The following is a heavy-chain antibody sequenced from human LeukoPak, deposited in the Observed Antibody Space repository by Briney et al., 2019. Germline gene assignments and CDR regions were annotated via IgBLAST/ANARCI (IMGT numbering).Heavy chain of an antibody. V-gene: IGHV1-46*01. CDR2: IHPSGGNP. J-gene: IGHJ4*02. CDR1: GYTFTSHY. CDR3: ARDCSSTACQGPVLDF. D-gene: IGHD6-13*01. Sequence: SVKVSCKASGYTFTSHYVHWVRQAPGQGLEWMGIIHPSGGNPRSTENFQGRVTMTRDTYTSTVYLELRSLTSQDTAVYYCARDCSSTACQGPVLDFWGQGTLVTVSS.